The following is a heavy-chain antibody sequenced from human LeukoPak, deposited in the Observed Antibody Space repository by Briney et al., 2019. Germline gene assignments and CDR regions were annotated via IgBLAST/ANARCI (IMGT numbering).Heavy chain of an antibody. J-gene: IGHJ4*02. CDR3: AKARCFDWLSLFDY. CDR1: RFTFSSYS. D-gene: IGHD3-9*01. V-gene: IGHV3-21*01. Sequence: PGGSLRLSCAASRFTFSSYSLNWVRQAPGKGLEWVSSISSSGSYIYYADSLKGRFTISRDNAKNSLYLQMNSLRAEDTAVYYCAKARCFDWLSLFDYWGQRTLVTVSS. CDR2: ISSSGSYI.